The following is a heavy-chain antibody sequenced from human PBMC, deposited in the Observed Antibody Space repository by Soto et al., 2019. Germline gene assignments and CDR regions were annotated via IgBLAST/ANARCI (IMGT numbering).Heavy chain of an antibody. V-gene: IGHV3-30*18. Sequence: PGGSLRLSCAASGFTFSSYGMHWVRQAPGKGLEWVAAISYGGSSTYFADSVKGRFTISRDNSKNTLYLQMNSLRAEDTAVYYCAKVFYDSSSYLHDAFDIWGQGTMVIVSS. CDR2: ISYGGSST. D-gene: IGHD3-22*01. CDR1: GFTFSSYG. CDR3: AKVFYDSSSYLHDAFDI. J-gene: IGHJ3*02.